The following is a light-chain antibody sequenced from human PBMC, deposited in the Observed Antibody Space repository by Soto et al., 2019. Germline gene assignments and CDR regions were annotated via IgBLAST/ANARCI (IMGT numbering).Light chain of an antibody. Sequence: EIVLTQSPGTLTLSPGERATLSCRANQSVSSNYLAWYQQKPGQAPRLLIHGASNRATGIPDRFSGSGSGTDFTLIISRLEPEDFAVYYCQQYGGSPETFGQGTKVDIK. CDR1: QSVSSNY. CDR3: QQYGGSPET. J-gene: IGKJ1*01. V-gene: IGKV3-20*01. CDR2: GAS.